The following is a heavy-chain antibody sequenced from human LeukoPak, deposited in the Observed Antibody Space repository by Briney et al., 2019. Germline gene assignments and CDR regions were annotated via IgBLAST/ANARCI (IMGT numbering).Heavy chain of an antibody. D-gene: IGHD1-26*01. V-gene: IGHV4-30-2*01. J-gene: IGHJ4*02. CDR1: GGSISSGGYY. CDR2: IYHSGST. CDR3: ARSGSYRGYFDY. Sequence: SETLSLTCTVSGGSISSGGYYWSWIRQPPGKGLEWIGYIYHSGSTYYNPSLKSRVTISVDRSKNQFSLKLSSVTAADTAVYYCARSGSYRGYFDYWGQGTLVTVSS.